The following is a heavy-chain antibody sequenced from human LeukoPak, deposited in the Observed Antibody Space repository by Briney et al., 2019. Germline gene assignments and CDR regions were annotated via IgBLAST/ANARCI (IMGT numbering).Heavy chain of an antibody. J-gene: IGHJ4*02. CDR2: IIPIFGTA. Sequence: SVKVSCKASGGTFSSYAISWVRQAPGQGLEWMGGIIPIFGTADYAQKFQGRVTITADESTSTAYMELSSLRSEDTAVYYCARAYCSGGSCCAVLSGWGQGTLVTVSS. V-gene: IGHV1-69*01. D-gene: IGHD2-15*01. CDR1: GGTFSSYA. CDR3: ARAYCSGGSCCAVLSG.